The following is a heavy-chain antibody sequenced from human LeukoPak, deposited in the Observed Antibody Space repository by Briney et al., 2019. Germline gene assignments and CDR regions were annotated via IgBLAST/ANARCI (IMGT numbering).Heavy chain of an antibody. CDR2: IWYDGSNK. D-gene: IGHD3-10*01. CDR1: GFTFSSYW. V-gene: IGHV3-33*08. J-gene: IGHJ3*02. Sequence: GGSLRLSCAVSGFTFSSYWMSWVRQAPGKGLEWVAVIWYDGSNKYYADSVKGRFTISRDNSKNTLYLQMNSLRAEDTAVYYCARDSGDAFDIWGQGTMVTVSS. CDR3: ARDSGDAFDI.